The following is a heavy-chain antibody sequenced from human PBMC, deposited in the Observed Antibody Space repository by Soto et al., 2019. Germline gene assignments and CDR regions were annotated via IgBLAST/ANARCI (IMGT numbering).Heavy chain of an antibody. V-gene: IGHV4-59*12. CDR3: ARDHSDYRPPLDL. CDR2: SYYSGST. J-gene: IGHJ2*01. Sequence: QVQLQESGPGLVKPSETLSLTCTVSGGSISGYYWSWIRQPPGKGLEWIAYSYYSGSTNYNPSLTSRATTSVDTSNNQVSLRLSSVTAADTAVYFCARDHSDYRPPLDLWGRGTLVTVSS. CDR1: GGSISGYY. D-gene: IGHD4-17*01.